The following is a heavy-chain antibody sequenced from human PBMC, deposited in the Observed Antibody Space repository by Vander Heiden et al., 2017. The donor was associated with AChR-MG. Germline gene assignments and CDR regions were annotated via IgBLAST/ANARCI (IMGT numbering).Heavy chain of an antibody. D-gene: IGHD6-13*01. CDR3: TTDFSSSWYGYYYYGMDV. CDR1: GFTFSNAW. Sequence: EVQLVESGGGLVKPGGSLRLSCAASGFTFSNAWMSGVRQAPGKGLEWVGRIKSKTDGGTTDYAAPVKGRVTISRDDSKNTLYLQMNSLKTEDTAVYYCTTDFSSSWYGYYYYGMDVWGQGTTVTVSS. V-gene: IGHV3-15*01. J-gene: IGHJ6*02. CDR2: IKSKTDGGTT.